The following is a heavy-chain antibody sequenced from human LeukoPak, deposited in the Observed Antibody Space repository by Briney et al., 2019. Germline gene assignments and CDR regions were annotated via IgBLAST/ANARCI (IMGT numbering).Heavy chain of an antibody. CDR1: GGSISSSNW. V-gene: IGHV4-4*02. CDR3: ARALVSGSYGYYFDY. D-gene: IGHD1-26*01. J-gene: IGHJ4*02. CDR2: IYHSGST. Sequence: PSETLSLTCAVSGGSISSSNWWSWVRRPPGKGLEWIGEIYHSGSTNYNPSLKSRVTISVDKSKNQFSLKLSSVTAADTAVYYCARALVSGSYGYYFDYWGQGTLVTVSS.